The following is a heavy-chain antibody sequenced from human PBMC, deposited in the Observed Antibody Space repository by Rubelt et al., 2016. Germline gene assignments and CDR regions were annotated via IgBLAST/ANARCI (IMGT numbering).Heavy chain of an antibody. CDR2: IYYSGST. CDR1: GGSISSYY. Sequence: QVQLQESGPELVKPSETLSLTCTVSGGSISSYYWSWVRQPPGKGLEWIGYIYYSGSTNYNPSLKIRVTMSVDTSKKQFFLKLNCGTAADSAVYYCASSWYMVWWGQGTRVTVSS. V-gene: IGHV4-59*04. D-gene: IGHD6-19*01. J-gene: IGHJ4*02. CDR3: ASSWYMVW.